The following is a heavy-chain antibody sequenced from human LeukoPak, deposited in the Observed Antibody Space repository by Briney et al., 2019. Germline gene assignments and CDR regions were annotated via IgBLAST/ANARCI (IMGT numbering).Heavy chain of an antibody. J-gene: IGHJ4*02. CDR2: IYSGGST. Sequence: PGGSLRLSCAASGFTVSSNYMSWVRQAPGKGLEWVSVIYSGGSTYYADSVKGRFTISRDNSKSTLYLQMNSLRAEDTAVYYRARAPGGGYGFDYWGQGTLVTVSS. CDR3: ARAPGGGYGFDY. V-gene: IGHV3-66*01. D-gene: IGHD3-16*01. CDR1: GFTVSSNY.